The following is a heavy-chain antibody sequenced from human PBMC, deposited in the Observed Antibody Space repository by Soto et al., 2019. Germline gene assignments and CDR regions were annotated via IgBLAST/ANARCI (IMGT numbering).Heavy chain of an antibody. Sequence: SETLSLTCTVSGGSISSYYWSWIRQPPGKGLEWIGYIYYSGSTNYNPSLKSRVTISVDTSKNQFSLKLSSVTAADTAVYYCAWGGTSGSYSRFDYWGQGTLVPVSS. CDR2: IYYSGST. J-gene: IGHJ4*02. CDR3: AWGGTSGSYSRFDY. D-gene: IGHD1-26*01. V-gene: IGHV4-59*01. CDR1: GGSISSYY.